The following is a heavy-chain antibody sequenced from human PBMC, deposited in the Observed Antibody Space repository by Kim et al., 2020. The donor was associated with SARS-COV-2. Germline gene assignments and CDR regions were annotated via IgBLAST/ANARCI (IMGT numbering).Heavy chain of an antibody. J-gene: IGHJ4*01. CDR1: GFTFSDYC. CDR3: ARGGSQYEMSKCEY. V-gene: IGHV3-11*06. D-gene: IGHD2-8*01. CDR2: ICDSGYYT. Sequence: GGSLRLSCAASGFTFSDYCMGWIRQAPGKGLEWVSYICDSGYYTRYTDSVKGRLTISRDNARNSLSLQMNSLRVEDTAVYYCARGGSQYEMSKCEYWGHGTLVTVSS.